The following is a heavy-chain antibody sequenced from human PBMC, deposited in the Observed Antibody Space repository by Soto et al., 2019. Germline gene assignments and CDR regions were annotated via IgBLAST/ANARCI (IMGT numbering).Heavy chain of an antibody. D-gene: IGHD3-9*01. CDR1: GVTFRGYA. Sequence: QVHLVESGGGVVQPGRSLRLSCAGSGVTFRGYAVHWVRQAPGKGLEWVTVISDDGSKTYYAESVKGRFSVSRDDSTNTVFLQMSSLRTEDTALYHCARAYQLTYYFDYWGPGTPVTVSS. V-gene: IGHV3-30*14. CDR2: ISDDGSKT. J-gene: IGHJ4*02. CDR3: ARAYQLTYYFDY.